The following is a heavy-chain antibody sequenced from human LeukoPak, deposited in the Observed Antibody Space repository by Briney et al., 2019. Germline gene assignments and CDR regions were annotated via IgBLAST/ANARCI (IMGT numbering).Heavy chain of an antibody. J-gene: IGHJ5*02. Sequence: SETLSLTCTVSGGSISSYYWSWIRQPPGKGLEWIGYIYCSGSTNYNPSLKSRVTISVDTSKNQFSLKLSSVTAADTAVYYCARKVSGDYVRWFDPWGQGTLVTVSS. V-gene: IGHV4-4*08. CDR2: IYCSGST. D-gene: IGHD4-17*01. CDR3: ARKVSGDYVRWFDP. CDR1: GGSISSYY.